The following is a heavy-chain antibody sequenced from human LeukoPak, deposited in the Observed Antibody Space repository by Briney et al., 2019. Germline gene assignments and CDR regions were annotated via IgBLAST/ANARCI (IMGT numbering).Heavy chain of an antibody. J-gene: IGHJ4*02. V-gene: IGHV3-23*01. Sequence: GGSLRLSCAASGFIFSSYAMSWVRQAPGKGLEWVSSITGGGGSAYYADSVKGRFTISRDNSKNTLYLQMNSLRAEDTAIYYCATYRQVLLPFESWGQGTLVTVSS. CDR2: ITGGGGSA. D-gene: IGHD2-8*02. CDR1: GFIFSSYA. CDR3: ATYRQVLLPFES.